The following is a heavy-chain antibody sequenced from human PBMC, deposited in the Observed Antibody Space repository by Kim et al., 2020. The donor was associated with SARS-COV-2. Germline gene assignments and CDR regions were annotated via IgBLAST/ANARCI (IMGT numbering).Heavy chain of an antibody. J-gene: IGHJ6*01. D-gene: IGHD2-15*01. CDR3: ARKITSYYSGGRCYYFD. V-gene: IGHV1-3*03. CDR2: INTSTGNT. CDR1: GYTFTSYA. Sequence: ASVKVSCKASGYTFTSYAIHWVRQAPGQGLEWMGWINTSTGNTKYAQGFKGRFTVTWDTSASTAYMELSSLTSADTAVYYCARKITSYYSGGRCYYFD.